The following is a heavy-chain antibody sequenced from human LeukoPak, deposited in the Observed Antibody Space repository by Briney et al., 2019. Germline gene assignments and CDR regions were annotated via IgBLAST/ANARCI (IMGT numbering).Heavy chain of an antibody. CDR1: GGSISSSSYY. CDR2: IYYSGST. D-gene: IGHD1-26*01. J-gene: IGHJ4*02. Sequence: SETLSLTCTVSGGSISSSSYYWGWIRQPPGKGLEWIGSIYYSGSTYYNPSLKSRVTISVDTSKNQFSLKLSSVTAADTAVYYCARVGGSYYDGVWFDYWGQGTLVTVSS. V-gene: IGHV4-39*07. CDR3: ARVGGSYYDGVWFDY.